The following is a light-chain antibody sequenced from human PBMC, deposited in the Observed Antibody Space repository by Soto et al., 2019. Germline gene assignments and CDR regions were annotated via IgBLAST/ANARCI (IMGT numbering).Light chain of an antibody. Sequence: IVMTQSPDSLAVSLGERATINCKSSQSVLYSANNKNYLAWYQQKPGQPPKLLIYWASTRESGVPDRFSGSGSGINFTLTSSSLQAEDVAVYYCQRYYYSPLAFGGGTKVEIK. V-gene: IGKV4-1*01. CDR2: WAS. CDR1: QSVLYSANNKNY. J-gene: IGKJ4*01. CDR3: QRYYYSPLA.